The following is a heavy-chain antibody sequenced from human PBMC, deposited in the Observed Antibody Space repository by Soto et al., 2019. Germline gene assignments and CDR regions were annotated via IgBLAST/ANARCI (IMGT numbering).Heavy chain of an antibody. CDR2: ISSGSDYI. Sequence: DVQVEESGGGLVKPGGSLRLACNFSFSMYSMDWVRQAPGKGLEWVASISSGSDYIKYADSVKGRFTISRDNTKNSVSLQMRSLRVEDTAMYYCTRDQGGSYDSWFDPWGRGTLVTVSS. J-gene: IGHJ5*02. CDR3: TRDQGGSYDSWFDP. V-gene: IGHV3-21*06. D-gene: IGHD1-26*01. CDR1: FSMYS.